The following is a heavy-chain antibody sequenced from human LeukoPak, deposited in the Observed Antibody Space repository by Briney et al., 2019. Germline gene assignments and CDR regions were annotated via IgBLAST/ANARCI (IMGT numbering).Heavy chain of an antibody. Sequence: ASVKVSCKASGYTFTDYYINWVRQAPGQGLEWMGWMSPDSGDTGYAHKFQGRVTITRNTSITTAYMELRSLTFEDTAVYYCARVRLRNGYNWFDPWGQGTLVNVSS. CDR1: GYTFTDYY. CDR3: ARVRLRNGYNWFDP. J-gene: IGHJ5*02. D-gene: IGHD3-3*01. CDR2: MSPDSGDT. V-gene: IGHV1-8*03.